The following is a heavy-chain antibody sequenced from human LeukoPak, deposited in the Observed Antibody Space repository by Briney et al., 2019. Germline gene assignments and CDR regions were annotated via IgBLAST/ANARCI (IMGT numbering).Heavy chain of an antibody. J-gene: IGHJ5*01. Sequence: GGSLRLSCAAPGFTFNTYTMNWVRQAPGKGLEWVSYISGSSGIIDYADSVRGRFTISRDNSKNTLDLQMTGLRAEDTAVYYCARERGRGRDSPWFDYWGQGTLVTVSS. D-gene: IGHD1-26*01. CDR2: ISGSSGII. CDR3: ARERGRGRDSPWFDY. V-gene: IGHV3-48*01. CDR1: GFTFNTYT.